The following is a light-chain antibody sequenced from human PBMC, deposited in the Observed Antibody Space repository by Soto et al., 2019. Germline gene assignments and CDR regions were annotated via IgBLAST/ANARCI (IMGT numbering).Light chain of an antibody. CDR2: AAS. CDR3: QHLNSYPSFT. Sequence: IQLTQSPSFLSASVGDRVIITCRASQGIRSYLAWYQQKAGKAPKLLIYAASTLQSGVPSRFSGSGSGTEFTLTITSLQPEDFATYYCQHLNSYPSFTFGGGTKVEIK. J-gene: IGKJ4*01. V-gene: IGKV1-9*01. CDR1: QGIRSY.